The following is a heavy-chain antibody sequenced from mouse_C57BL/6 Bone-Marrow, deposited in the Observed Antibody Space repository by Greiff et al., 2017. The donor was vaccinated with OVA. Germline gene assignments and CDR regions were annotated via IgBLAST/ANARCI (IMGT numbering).Heavy chain of an antibody. CDR1: GYTFTSYW. CDR3: AIVVLPGLDY. V-gene: IGHV1-74*01. D-gene: IGHD1-1*02. J-gene: IGHJ4*01. Sequence: QVQLQQPGAELVKPGASVKVSCKASGYTFTSYWMHWVKQRSGKGLEWIGRIHPSDSDTNYNQKFKGKATLTVDKSSSTAYMPLSSLPSEDSAFYYCAIVVLPGLDYWCQGTSVTVSS. CDR2: IHPSDSDT.